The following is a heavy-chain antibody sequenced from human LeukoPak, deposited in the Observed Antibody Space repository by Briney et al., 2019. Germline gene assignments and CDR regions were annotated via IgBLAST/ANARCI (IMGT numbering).Heavy chain of an antibody. J-gene: IGHJ4*02. CDR2: ISSSSSSYI. V-gene: IGHV3-21*01. CDR1: GFTFSSYS. Sequence: GGSLRLSCAASGFTFSSYSMNWVRQAPGKGLEWVSSISSSSSSYIYYADSVKGRFTISRDNAKNSLYLQMNSLRAEDTAVYYCAIRPTVTTTGIFDYWGQGTLVTVSS. D-gene: IGHD4-17*01. CDR3: AIRPTVTTTGIFDY.